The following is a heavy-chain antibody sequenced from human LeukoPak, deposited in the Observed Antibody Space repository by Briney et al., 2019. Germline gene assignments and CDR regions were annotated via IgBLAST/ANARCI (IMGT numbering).Heavy chain of an antibody. Sequence: GGSLRLSCAASGFTFSSYAMSWVRQAPGKGLEWVSAISGSGGSTYYADSVKGRFTISRDNSKNTLFLQMNSLRAEDTAVYYCAKGAPYYGSGSYYNAIDYWGQGTLVTVSS. V-gene: IGHV3-23*01. J-gene: IGHJ4*02. CDR3: AKGAPYYGSGSYYNAIDY. CDR1: GFTFSSYA. CDR2: ISGSGGST. D-gene: IGHD3-10*01.